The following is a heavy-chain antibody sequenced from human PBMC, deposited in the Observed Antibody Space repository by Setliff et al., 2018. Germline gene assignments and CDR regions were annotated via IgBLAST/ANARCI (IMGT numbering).Heavy chain of an antibody. J-gene: IGHJ4*02. Sequence: SETLSLTCAAYGDSFSNYYWSWIRQPPGKGLEWIEEINRSGSTNYSPSLRSRVTMSVDTSKKQLSLNLRSVTAADTAVYYCRFWSGSYNNDYWGRGTLVTVSS. CDR3: RFWSGSYNNDY. CDR2: INRSGST. V-gene: IGHV4-34*01. D-gene: IGHD3-3*01. CDR1: GDSFSNYY.